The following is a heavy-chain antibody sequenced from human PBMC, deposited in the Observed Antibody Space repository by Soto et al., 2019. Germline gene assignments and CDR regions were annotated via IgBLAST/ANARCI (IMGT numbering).Heavy chain of an antibody. Sequence: GGSLRLSCAASGFTFSSYDMHWVRQATGKGLVWVSAIGTAGDPYYPGSVKGRFTISRENAKNSLYLQMNSLRAGDTAVYYCARGFYDDSSGYYWAAFDIWGQGTMVTVSS. V-gene: IGHV3-13*05. J-gene: IGHJ3*02. D-gene: IGHD3-22*01. CDR2: IGTAGDP. CDR1: GFTFSSYD. CDR3: ARGFYDDSSGYYWAAFDI.